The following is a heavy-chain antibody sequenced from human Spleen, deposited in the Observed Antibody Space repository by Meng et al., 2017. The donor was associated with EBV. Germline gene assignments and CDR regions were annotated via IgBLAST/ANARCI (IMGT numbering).Heavy chain of an antibody. CDR2: IYHSAST. CDR3: VGGDEGRGYFHS. Sequence: LQLQGSGPGLVEPSQALSLPGAVSGGSISSVGYSWNWIRQPPGKGLEWIGYIYHSASTYYDPSLKSRVTISVDRSKNQFSLKLSSVTAADTAVYYCVGGDEGRGYFHSWGQGTLVTVSS. V-gene: IGHV4-30-2*01. CDR1: GGSISSVGYS. D-gene: IGHD2-15*01. J-gene: IGHJ4*02.